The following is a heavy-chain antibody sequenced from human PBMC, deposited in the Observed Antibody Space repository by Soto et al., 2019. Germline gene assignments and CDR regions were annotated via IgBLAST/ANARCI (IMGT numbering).Heavy chain of an antibody. V-gene: IGHV4-31*03. D-gene: IGHD6-25*01. CDR3: ARESGGYDSSTRYGLDV. Sequence: SETLSLTCSVSGGSISSVGHYWTWIRQQPGKGLEWIGYIYYSGSTDYNPSLKSRVTISVDRSKNQFSLNLSSVTAADTAIYHCARESGGYDSSTRYGLDVWGQGTTVTVSS. CDR2: IYYSGST. J-gene: IGHJ6*02. CDR1: GGSISSVGHY.